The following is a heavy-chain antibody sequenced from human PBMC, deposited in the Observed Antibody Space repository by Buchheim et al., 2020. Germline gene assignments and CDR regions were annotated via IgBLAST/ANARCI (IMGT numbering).Heavy chain of an antibody. CDR1: GGSISSGDYY. Sequence: QVQLQESGPGLVKPSQTLSLTCTVSGGSISSGDYYWSWIRQPPGKGLEWIGYIYYSGSTYYNPSLKSRGTISGEKSKTQVSLKLSSVTAADTAVYYCARGLVPAAPFFDYWGQGTL. V-gene: IGHV4-30-4*01. J-gene: IGHJ4*02. D-gene: IGHD2-2*01. CDR3: ARGLVPAAPFFDY. CDR2: IYYSGST.